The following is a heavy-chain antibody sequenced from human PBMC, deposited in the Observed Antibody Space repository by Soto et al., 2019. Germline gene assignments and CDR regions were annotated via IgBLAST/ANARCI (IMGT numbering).Heavy chain of an antibody. D-gene: IGHD1-7*01. J-gene: IGHJ6*02. CDR1: GFTFSSYS. Sequence: PGGSLRLSCAASGFTFSSYSMNWVRQAPGKELEWVSSISSSSSYIYYADSVKGRFTISRDNAKNSLYLQMNSLRAEDTAVYYCARYPLELELYGMDVRGQGTTVTVSS. CDR3: ARYPLELELYGMDV. V-gene: IGHV3-21*01. CDR2: ISSSSSYI.